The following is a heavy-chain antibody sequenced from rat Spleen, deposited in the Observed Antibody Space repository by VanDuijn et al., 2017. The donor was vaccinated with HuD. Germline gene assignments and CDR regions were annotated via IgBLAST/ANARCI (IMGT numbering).Heavy chain of an antibody. CDR3: ARHNSGYGVMDA. V-gene: IGHV5-29*01. J-gene: IGHJ4*01. CDR2: ISYGDISGHSGT. D-gene: IGHD4-3*01. CDR1: GFTFSDYG. Sequence: EVQLVESGGGLVQPGRSLKLSCAASGFTFSDYGVAWVRQAPTTGLEWVATISYGDISGHSGTYYRDSVKGRFTISRENAKSTLYLQMDSLRSEDTATYYCARHNSGYGVMDAWGQGASVTVSS.